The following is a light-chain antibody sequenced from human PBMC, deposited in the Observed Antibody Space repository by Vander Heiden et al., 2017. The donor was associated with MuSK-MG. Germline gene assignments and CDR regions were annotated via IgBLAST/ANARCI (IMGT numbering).Light chain of an antibody. CDR1: QSISSW. CDR2: DAS. CDR3: QQENSCSYT. V-gene: IGKV1-5*01. Sequence: DIQMTQSPSTLSASVGDRVTITCRASQSISSWLAWYQQKPGKAPKLLIYDASSLESGVPSRFSGSGSGTEFTLTISSMQPDDFATYYCQQENSCSYTFGQGTKMEIK. J-gene: IGKJ2*01.